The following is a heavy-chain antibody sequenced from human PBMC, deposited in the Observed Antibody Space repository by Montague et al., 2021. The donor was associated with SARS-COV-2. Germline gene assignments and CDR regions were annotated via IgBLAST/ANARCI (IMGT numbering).Heavy chain of an antibody. D-gene: IGHD6-25*01. CDR3: ARGLSGSYSGGWVPAALFDFYHYMDV. Sequence: SETLSLTCAVYGGSFSGYYWSWIRRPPGKGLEWIGESNRSGGTNYNPYLKGRVTISVDTSKNQFSLKLTSVTAADTAVYYCARGLSGSYSGGWVPAALFDFYHYMDVWAKGTTVTVSS. J-gene: IGHJ6*03. V-gene: IGHV4-34*01. CDR1: GGSFSGYY. CDR2: SNRSGGT.